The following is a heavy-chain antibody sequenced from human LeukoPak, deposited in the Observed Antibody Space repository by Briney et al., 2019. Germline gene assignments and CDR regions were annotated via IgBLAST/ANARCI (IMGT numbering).Heavy chain of an antibody. Sequence: PSETLSLTCTVSGGSVSSGSYYWSWIRQPPGKGLEWIGYIYYSGSTNYNPSLKSRVTISVDTSKNQFSLKLSSVTAADTAVYYCARGVGGAAAGTLIDWGQGTLVTVSS. J-gene: IGHJ4*02. D-gene: IGHD6-13*01. V-gene: IGHV4-61*01. CDR2: IYYSGST. CDR3: ARGVGGAAAGTLID. CDR1: GGSVSSGSYY.